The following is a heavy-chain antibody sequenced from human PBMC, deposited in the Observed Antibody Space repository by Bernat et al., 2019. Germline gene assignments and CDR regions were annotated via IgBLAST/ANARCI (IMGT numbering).Heavy chain of an antibody. CDR3: ASMVTKTYYFDY. J-gene: IGHJ4*02. D-gene: IGHD4-23*01. CDR2: ISSSSSYI. V-gene: IGHV3-21*01. Sequence: EVQLVESGGGLVKPGGSLRLSCAASGFTFSSYSMNWVRQAPGKGLEWVSSISSSSSYIYYADSVKSRFTISRDNAKNSLYLQMNSLRAEDTAVYYCASMVTKTYYFDYWGQGTLVTVSS. CDR1: GFTFSSYS.